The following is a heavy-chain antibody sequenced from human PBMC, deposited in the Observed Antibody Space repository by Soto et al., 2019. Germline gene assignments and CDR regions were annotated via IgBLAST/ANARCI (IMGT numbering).Heavy chain of an antibody. J-gene: IGHJ6*02. CDR3: ARGQPHYDIPPDGTDV. Sequence: SVKVSCKASGGTFSSYAISWVRQAPGQGLEWMGGIIPIFGTANYAQKLQGRVTITADKSTSTAYMELSSLRSEDTAVYYCARGQPHYDIPPDGTDVWGQGTTVTVSS. D-gene: IGHD3-22*01. V-gene: IGHV1-69*06. CDR1: GGTFSSYA. CDR2: IIPIFGTA.